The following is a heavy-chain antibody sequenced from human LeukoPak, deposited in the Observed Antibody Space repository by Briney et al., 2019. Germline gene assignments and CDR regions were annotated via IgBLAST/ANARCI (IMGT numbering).Heavy chain of an antibody. V-gene: IGHV4-31*03. J-gene: IGHJ4*02. CDR2: IYYSGST. Sequence: SETLSLTCTVSGGSIRSSYYYWGWIRQPPGKGLEWIGYIYYSGSTYYNPSLKSRVTISVDTSKNQFSLKLSSVTAADTAVYYCARLLSLWFGESPLYYFDYWGQGTLVTVSS. CDR3: ARLLSLWFGESPLYYFDY. D-gene: IGHD3-10*01. CDR1: GGSIRSSYYY.